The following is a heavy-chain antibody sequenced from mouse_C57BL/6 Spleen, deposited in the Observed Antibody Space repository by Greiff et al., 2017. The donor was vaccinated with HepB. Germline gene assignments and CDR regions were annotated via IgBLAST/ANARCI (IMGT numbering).Heavy chain of an antibody. CDR1: GYTLTDYY. Sequence: VQLQQSGPELVKPGASVKISCKASGYTLTDYYMNWVKQSHGKSLEWIGDINPNNGGTSYNQKFKGKATLTVDKSSSTAYMELRSLTSEDSAVYYCARSDGYYVNYAMDYWGQGTSVTVSS. CDR3: ARSDGYYVNYAMDY. D-gene: IGHD2-3*01. J-gene: IGHJ4*01. CDR2: INPNNGGT. V-gene: IGHV1-26*01.